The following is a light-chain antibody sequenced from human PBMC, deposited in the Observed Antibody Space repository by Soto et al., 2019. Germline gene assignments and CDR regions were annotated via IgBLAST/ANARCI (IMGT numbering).Light chain of an antibody. CDR2: KAS. Sequence: DIQMTQSPSTLSASVGDRVTITCRASQSISSWLAWYQQKTGKAPKLLIYKASSLESGVPSRFSGSGSGTEFTLTISSLQPDDFATYYCQQYNSYPLTFGHGTRLEIK. CDR1: QSISSW. V-gene: IGKV1-5*03. J-gene: IGKJ5*01. CDR3: QQYNSYPLT.